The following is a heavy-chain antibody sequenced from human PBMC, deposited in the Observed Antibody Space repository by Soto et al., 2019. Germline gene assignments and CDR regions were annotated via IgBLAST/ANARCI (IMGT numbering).Heavy chain of an antibody. D-gene: IGHD3-9*01. J-gene: IGHJ5*02. V-gene: IGHV3-74*01. CDR3: APRGHVRTGYNPSDP. CDR1: GFTFRNYW. Sequence: EVQQVESGGGLVQPGGSLTLSCAASGFTFRNYWMHWVRQAPGKGLVWVSRIKDDGSSTSYADSVKGRFTISRDNVKNTLYPQIKPLRSDNTAAYYCAPRGHVRTGYNPSDPWDQGTLVTVSS. CDR2: IKDDGSST.